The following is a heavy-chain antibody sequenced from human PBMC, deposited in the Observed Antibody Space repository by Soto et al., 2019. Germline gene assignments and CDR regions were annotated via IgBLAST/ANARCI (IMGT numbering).Heavy chain of an antibody. CDR1: GGSISSGGYY. CDR3: ARSYARPHYFQH. J-gene: IGHJ1*01. CDR2: IYYSGST. Sequence: QVQLQESGPGLVKPSQTLSLPCTVYGGSISSGGYYWSWIRQHPGKGLEWIGYIYYSGSTYYNPSLKSRVTISVDTSKHQFSLKLSSVTASDTAVYYCARSYARPHYFQHWGQGTLVTVSS. D-gene: IGHD4-17*01. V-gene: IGHV4-31*03.